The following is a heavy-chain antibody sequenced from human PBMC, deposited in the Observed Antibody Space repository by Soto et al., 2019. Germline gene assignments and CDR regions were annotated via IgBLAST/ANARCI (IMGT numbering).Heavy chain of an antibody. CDR2: INPNSCRT. D-gene: IGHD3-10*01. J-gene: IGHJ3*02. CDR1: EYTLTGHY. V-gene: IGHV1-2*02. Sequence: ASVQVSCKASEYTLTGHYMHLVAPAPGQGIEWMGWINPNSCRTNYSPLFQGHVTMTRHTSINTASTELTSLTSDDTAVYYGAGGRQNIVRGVILGGAFDIWGQGIVVTVSS. CDR3: AGGRQNIVRGVILGGAFDI.